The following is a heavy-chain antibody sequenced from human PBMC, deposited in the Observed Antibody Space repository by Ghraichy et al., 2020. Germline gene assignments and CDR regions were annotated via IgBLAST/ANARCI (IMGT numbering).Heavy chain of an antibody. D-gene: IGHD3-10*01. V-gene: IGHV3-23*01. CDR1: GFTFSGYA. CDR3: AKGVLWFGELPLDAFDI. CDR2: ISGSGGST. J-gene: IGHJ3*02. Sequence: GESLNISCAASGFTFSGYAMSWVRQAPGKGLEWVSAISGSGGSTYYADSVKGRFTISRDNSKNTLYLQMNSLRAEDTAVYYCAKGVLWFGELPLDAFDIWGQGTMVTVSS.